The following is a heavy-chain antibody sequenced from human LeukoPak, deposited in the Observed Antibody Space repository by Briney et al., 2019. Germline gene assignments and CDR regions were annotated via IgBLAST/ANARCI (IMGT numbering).Heavy chain of an antibody. J-gene: IGHJ4*02. V-gene: IGHV4-39*01. D-gene: IGHD3-16*01. CDR2: IYYWGSP. Sequence: SETLSLTCTVSGGSISSISYYWGWIRKPPGKGLEWIGSIYYWGSPYYNPSLTIRLIMSLDTSKNQFSLNLSAVTAEDTAVDFCASRQGAYWGQGTLVTVSS. CDR3: ASRQGAY. CDR1: GGSISSISYY.